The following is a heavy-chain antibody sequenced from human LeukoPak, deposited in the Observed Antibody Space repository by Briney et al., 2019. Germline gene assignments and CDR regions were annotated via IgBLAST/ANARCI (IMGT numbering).Heavy chain of an antibody. CDR1: GYTFTGYY. Sequence: ASAKVSCKASGYTFTGYYMHWVRQAPGQGLEWMGWINPNSGGTNYAQKFQGRVTMTRDTSISTAYMELSRLRSDDTAVYYCARVKQWPDRGFDYWGQGTLVTVSS. CDR3: ARVKQWPDRGFDY. D-gene: IGHD6-19*01. V-gene: IGHV1-2*02. CDR2: INPNSGGT. J-gene: IGHJ4*02.